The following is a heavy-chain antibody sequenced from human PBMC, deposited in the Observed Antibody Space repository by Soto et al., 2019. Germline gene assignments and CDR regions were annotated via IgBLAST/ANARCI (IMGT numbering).Heavy chain of an antibody. J-gene: IGHJ4*02. V-gene: IGHV3-23*01. D-gene: IGHD3-22*01. CDR1: GFTFSSYA. CDR3: AKESYYDSSGTPGY. Sequence: PGGSLRLSCAASGFTFSSYAMSWVRQAPGKGLEWVSAISGSGGSTYYADSVKGRFTISRDNSKSTLYLQMNSLRAEDTAVYYCAKESYYDSSGTPGYWGQGTLVTVSS. CDR2: ISGSGGST.